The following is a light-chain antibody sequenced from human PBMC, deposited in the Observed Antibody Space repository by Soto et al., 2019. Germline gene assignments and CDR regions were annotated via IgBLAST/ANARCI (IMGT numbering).Light chain of an antibody. CDR3: QKFNTAPLS. V-gene: IGKV1-27*01. CDR2: SAS. J-gene: IGKJ5*01. Sequence: DIQMTQSPSSLSASVGDRVTITCRASEAISVYVAWYQQKPGKVPKLLIYSASTLQSGVPSRFSSSGSGTDLTLTISSLQPEDVATYYCQKFNTAPLSFGQRILPEI. CDR1: EAISVY.